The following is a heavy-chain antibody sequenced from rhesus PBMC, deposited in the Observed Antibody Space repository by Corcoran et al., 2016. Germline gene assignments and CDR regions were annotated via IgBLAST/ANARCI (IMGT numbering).Heavy chain of an antibody. CDR1: GGSISDDYY. D-gene: IGHD4-23*01. CDR2: IYGSGGGT. CDR3: ARSKGVTLFDY. J-gene: IGHJ4*01. Sequence: QVQLQESGPGLVKPSETLSLTCAVSGGSISDDYYWSWVRQPPVKGLEWIWYIYGSGGGTNYNPSLKNRVNIYIDTSKNQFSLKLRSVTAADTAVYYCARSKGVTLFDYWGQGVLVTVSS. V-gene: IGHV4-106*01.